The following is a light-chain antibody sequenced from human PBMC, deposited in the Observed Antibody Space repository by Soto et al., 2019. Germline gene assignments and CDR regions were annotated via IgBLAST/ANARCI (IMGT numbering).Light chain of an antibody. Sequence: DIQMTQAPSSPSASVGDRGTITCRASQPIDTSLNWYQQKPGNAPRLLIYAASSLQSGVPLRFSGSGSGTDFTLTISSLQPEDFATYYCQQSYSSPFTFGPGTKVDIK. V-gene: IGKV1-39*01. J-gene: IGKJ3*01. CDR3: QQSYSSPFT. CDR1: QPIDTS. CDR2: AAS.